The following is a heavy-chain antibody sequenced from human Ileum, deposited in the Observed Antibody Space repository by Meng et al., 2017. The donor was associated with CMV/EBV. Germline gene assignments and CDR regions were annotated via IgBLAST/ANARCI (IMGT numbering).Heavy chain of an antibody. D-gene: IGHD3-3*01. CDR2: FYYSGNT. CDR3: VFWSGYYSTFDY. V-gene: IGHV4-39*01. CDR1: GGSRSSVSDY. J-gene: IGHJ4*02. Sequence: TVAGGSRSSVSDYWGWIRQPPGRGLEWIVSFYYSGNTYYNPSLKTRVTISEDTAQNQFSRKLSSVTAADTAVYYCVFWSGYYSTFDYWGQGTLVTVSS.